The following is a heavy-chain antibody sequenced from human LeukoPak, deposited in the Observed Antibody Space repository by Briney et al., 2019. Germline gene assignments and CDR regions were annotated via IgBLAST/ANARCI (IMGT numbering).Heavy chain of an antibody. CDR3: ARDLTSYYDFWSGYSGFDY. CDR2: INAGNGST. CDR1: GYTFTSYA. J-gene: IGHJ4*02. Sequence: ASVKVSCKASGYTFTSYAMHWVRQAPGQRLEWMGWINAGNGSTKYSQKFQGRVTITRDTSASTAYMELSSLRSEDTAVYYCARDLTSYYDFWSGYSGFDYWGQGTLVTVSS. D-gene: IGHD3-3*01. V-gene: IGHV1-3*01.